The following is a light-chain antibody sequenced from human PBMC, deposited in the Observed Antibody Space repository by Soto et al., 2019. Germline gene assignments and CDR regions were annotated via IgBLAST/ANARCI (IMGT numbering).Light chain of an antibody. Sequence: DIQMTQSPSSLSASVGDRVTITCRASQSISSYLNWYQQKPGKAPKLLIYAASSLQSGVPSRFSGSVSGTDFTLTIASLQPEDSATYYCQQSHSAPWTFGQGTKVEIK. J-gene: IGKJ1*01. CDR3: QQSHSAPWT. CDR2: AAS. CDR1: QSISSY. V-gene: IGKV1-39*01.